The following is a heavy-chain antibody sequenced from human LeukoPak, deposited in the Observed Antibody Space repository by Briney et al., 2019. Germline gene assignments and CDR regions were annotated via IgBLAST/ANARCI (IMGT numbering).Heavy chain of an antibody. D-gene: IGHD5-18*01. Sequence: SQTLSLTCTVSGGSISSGSYYWSWIRQPAGKGLEWIGRIYTSGSTNYNPSLKSRVTISVDMSKNQFSLRLSSVTAADTAVYYCARVNSYGYCDYWGQGTLVTVSS. J-gene: IGHJ4*02. CDR1: GGSISSGSYY. CDR2: IYTSGST. V-gene: IGHV4-61*02. CDR3: ARVNSYGYCDY.